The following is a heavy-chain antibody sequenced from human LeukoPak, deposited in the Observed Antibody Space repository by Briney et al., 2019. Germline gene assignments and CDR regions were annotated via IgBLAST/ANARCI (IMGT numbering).Heavy chain of an antibody. CDR2: IYYTGST. CDR3: ARGAGYSSSNDY. D-gene: IGHD6-13*01. V-gene: IGHV4-59*01. J-gene: IGHJ4*02. Sequence: SETLSLTCTVSGGSINSYYWNWIRQPPGKGLEWIGYIYYTGSTNYNPSLKSRVTISVDTSKNQFSLKLSSVTAADTAVYYCARGAGYSSSNDYWGQGTLVTVSS. CDR1: GGSINSYY.